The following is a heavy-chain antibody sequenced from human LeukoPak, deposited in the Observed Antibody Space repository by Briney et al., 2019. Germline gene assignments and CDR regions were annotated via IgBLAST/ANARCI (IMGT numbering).Heavy chain of an antibody. CDR3: ARGSFDYGDYQIFDY. J-gene: IGHJ4*02. V-gene: IGHV4-34*01. D-gene: IGHD4-17*01. CDR2: IYHSGST. CDR1: AGSFSNYY. Sequence: SETLSLTCAVYAGSFSNYYWSWIRQPPGKGLEWIGEIYHSGSTNYNPSLKSRVTISVDTSKNQFSLKLGSVTAADTAMYYCARGSFDYGDYQIFDYWGQGTLVTVSS.